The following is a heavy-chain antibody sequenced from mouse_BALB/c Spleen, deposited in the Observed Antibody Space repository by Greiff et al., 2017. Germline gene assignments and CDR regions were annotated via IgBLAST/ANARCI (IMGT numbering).Heavy chain of an antibody. V-gene: IGHV1-87*01. CDR3: ARDDPFAY. Sequence: VQLQQSGAELARPGASVKLSCKASGYTFTSYWMQWVKQRPGQGLEWIGAIYPGDGDTRYTQKFKGKATLTADKSSSTAYMQLSSLASEDSAVYYCARDDPFAYWGQGTLVTVSA. D-gene: IGHD2-3*01. CDR1: GYTFTSYW. CDR2: IYPGDGDT. J-gene: IGHJ3*01.